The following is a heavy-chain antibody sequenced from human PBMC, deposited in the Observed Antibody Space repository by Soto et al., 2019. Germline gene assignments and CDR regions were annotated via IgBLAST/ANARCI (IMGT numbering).Heavy chain of an antibody. CDR1: GGSISSGGYY. J-gene: IGHJ5*02. CDR3: ARARLSMFYDSSYSWFDP. D-gene: IGHD3-22*01. V-gene: IGHV4-31*03. Sequence: SETLSLTCTVSGGSISSGGYYWSWIRQHPGKGLEWIGYIYYSGSTYYNPSLKSRVTISVDTSKNQFSLKLSSVTAADTAVYYCARARLSMFYDSSYSWFDPWGQGTLVTVSS. CDR2: IYYSGST.